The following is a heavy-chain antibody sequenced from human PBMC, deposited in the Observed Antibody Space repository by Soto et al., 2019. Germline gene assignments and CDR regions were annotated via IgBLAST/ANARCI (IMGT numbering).Heavy chain of an antibody. J-gene: IGHJ6*03. Sequence: EVQLVESGGGLVKPGGSLRLSCAASGFTFSSYSMNWVRQAPGKGLGGVSSISSSSSYIYYADSVKGRFTISRDNAKNSLYLQMNSLRAEDTAVYYCAREPDYDILTGYYKVSSYYYYYYMDVWGKGTTVTVSS. CDR1: GFTFSSYS. CDR3: AREPDYDILTGYYKVSSYYYYYYMDV. V-gene: IGHV3-21*01. D-gene: IGHD3-9*01. CDR2: ISSSSSYI.